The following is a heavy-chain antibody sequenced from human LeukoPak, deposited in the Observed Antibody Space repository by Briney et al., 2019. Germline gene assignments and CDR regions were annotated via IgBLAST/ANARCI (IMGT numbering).Heavy chain of an antibody. CDR1: GCTFSSYA. J-gene: IGHJ4*02. CDR2: IIPNFGTA. D-gene: IGHD3-9*01. V-gene: IGHV1-69*06. Sequence: SVKVSCKASGCTFSSYAISWVRQAPGQGLEWMGGIIPNFGTANYAQKFQGRVTITADKSTSTAYMELSSMRSEETAVYYCAREPVLRYFDWQPGNYFDYWGQGTLVTVSS. CDR3: AREPVLRYFDWQPGNYFDY.